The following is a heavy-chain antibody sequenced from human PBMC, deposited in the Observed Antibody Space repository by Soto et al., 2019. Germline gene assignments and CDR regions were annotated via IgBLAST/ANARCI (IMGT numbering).Heavy chain of an antibody. CDR1: TSGSHC. V-gene: IGHV3-74*01. CDR2: INSDGSST. D-gene: IGHD3-10*01. J-gene: IGHJ6*02. CDR3: ARVITMVRGALYYYYGMDV. Sequence: TSGSHCVHFVRQAPGKGLVWVSRINSDGSSTSYAASVKGRFTISRDNAKNTLYLQMNSLRAEDTAVYYCARVITMVRGALYYYYGMDVWGQGTTVTVSS.